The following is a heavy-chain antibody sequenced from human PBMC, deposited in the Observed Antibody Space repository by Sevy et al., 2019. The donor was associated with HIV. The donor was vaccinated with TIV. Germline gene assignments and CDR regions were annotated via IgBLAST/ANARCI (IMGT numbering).Heavy chain of an antibody. V-gene: IGHV4-4*07. Sequence: SETLSLTCTVSGGSISSYYWSWIRQPAGKGLEWIGRIYTSGSTNYNPSLKSRVTISVDTSKNQFSLKLSSVTAADTAVYYCARGIVVPAAILSYYYYYYMDVWGKGTTVTVSS. J-gene: IGHJ6*03. D-gene: IGHD2-2*01. CDR1: GGSISSYY. CDR2: IYTSGST. CDR3: ARGIVVPAAILSYYYYYYMDV.